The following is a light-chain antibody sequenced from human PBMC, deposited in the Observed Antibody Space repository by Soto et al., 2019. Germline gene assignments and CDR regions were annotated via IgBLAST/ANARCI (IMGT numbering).Light chain of an antibody. Sequence: QSALTQPRSVSGSPGQSATISCSGTSSDLGGYNYVSWYQHHPGKAPKLMIYDVTLRPSGVPDRFSGSKSGNTASLTISGLQAEDEADYYCCSYAGSFTWVFGGGTQLTVL. CDR1: SSDLGGYNY. CDR2: DVT. J-gene: IGLJ3*02. V-gene: IGLV2-11*01. CDR3: CSYAGSFTWV.